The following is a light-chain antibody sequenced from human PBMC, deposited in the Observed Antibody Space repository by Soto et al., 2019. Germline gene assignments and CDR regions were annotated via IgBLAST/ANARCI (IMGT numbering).Light chain of an antibody. Sequence: DIHMTHSPSTLSASVGDRVTITCPASQSISIWLAWYQQKPGRAPNPLIYGTSSLESGVPSRFSGTGSVTDFTLTISSLQPDDFATYYCQDYNDYSWTFGQGTKVEIK. CDR1: QSISIW. V-gene: IGKV1-5*03. CDR3: QDYNDYSWT. CDR2: GTS. J-gene: IGKJ1*01.